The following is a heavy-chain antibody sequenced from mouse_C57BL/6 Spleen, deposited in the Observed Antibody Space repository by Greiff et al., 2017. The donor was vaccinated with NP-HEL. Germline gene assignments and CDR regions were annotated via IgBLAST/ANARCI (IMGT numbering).Heavy chain of an antibody. CDR1: GFTFSSYA. CDR2: ISDGGSYT. V-gene: IGHV5-4*03. D-gene: IGHD2-5*01. CDR3: ARGGYSNFFAY. J-gene: IGHJ3*01. Sequence: EVKLMESGGGLVKPGGSLKLSCAAYGFTFSSYAMSWVRQTPEKRLEWVATISDGGSYTYYPDNVKGRFTISRDNAKNNLYLQMSHLKSEDTAMYYCARGGYSNFFAYWGQGTLVTVSA.